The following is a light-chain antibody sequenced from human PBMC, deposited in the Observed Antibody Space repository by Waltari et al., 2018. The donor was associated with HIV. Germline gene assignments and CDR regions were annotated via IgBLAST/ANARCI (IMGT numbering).Light chain of an antibody. J-gene: IGKJ2*01. CDR3: HQYYSTTDT. CDR2: WAS. V-gene: IGKV4-1*01. CDR1: QNLFYRLNNNTY. Sequence: DTVMTQFPDSLAVSLGARATIDCKSSQNLFYRLNNNTYLAWYQQKAKQPPRLLFYWASIREFGVPDRFSASGSETHFTLTINSLQAEDVAVYYCHQYYSTTDTFGQGTKLEIK.